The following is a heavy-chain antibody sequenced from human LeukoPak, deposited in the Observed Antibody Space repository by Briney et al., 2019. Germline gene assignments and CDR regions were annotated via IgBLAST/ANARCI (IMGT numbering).Heavy chain of an antibody. D-gene: IGHD2-2*01. CDR3: ARDTGQHLFDY. J-gene: IGHJ4*02. CDR1: RFTFSSYG. Sequence: PGRSLRLSCAASRFTFSSYGMHWVRQAPGKGLEWLTFMSYDGSDEYSADSVKGRFSISRDNSKNTVYLQMNSLRAEDTAVFYCARDTGQHLFDYWGQGTLVTVSS. V-gene: IGHV3-30*03. CDR2: MSYDGSDE.